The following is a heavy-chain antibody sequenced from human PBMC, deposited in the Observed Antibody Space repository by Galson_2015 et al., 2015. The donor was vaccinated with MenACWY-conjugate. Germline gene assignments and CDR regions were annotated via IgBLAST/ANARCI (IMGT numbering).Heavy chain of an antibody. CDR1: GDSISGSHYY. Sequence: SEPLSLTCTVSGDSISGSHYYWGWIRQPPGKGLEWIGTIYYSGSTYYNPSLKSRVIISVDTSKNQFSLTLSSLTAADTAVYYCARGLRWGQGTLVTVSS. CDR3: ARGLR. D-gene: IGHD2-15*01. CDR2: IYYSGST. J-gene: IGHJ4*02. V-gene: IGHV4-39*01.